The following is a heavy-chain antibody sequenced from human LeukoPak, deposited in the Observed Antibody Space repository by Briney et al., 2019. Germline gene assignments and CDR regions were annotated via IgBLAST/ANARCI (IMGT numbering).Heavy chain of an antibody. Sequence: GGSLRLSCAASGFTFSSYSMNWVRQAPGKGLEWVSSISSSSSYIYYADSVKGRFTISRDNAKNSLYLQTNSLRAEDTAVYYCARVGSSGWYYFDYWGQGTLVTVSS. CDR2: ISSSSSYI. J-gene: IGHJ4*02. CDR1: GFTFSSYS. D-gene: IGHD6-19*01. CDR3: ARVGSSGWYYFDY. V-gene: IGHV3-21*01.